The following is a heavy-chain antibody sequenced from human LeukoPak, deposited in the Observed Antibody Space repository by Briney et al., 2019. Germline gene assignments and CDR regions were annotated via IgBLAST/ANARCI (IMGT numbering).Heavy chain of an antibody. D-gene: IGHD7-27*01. CDR2: IYSGGST. V-gene: IGHV3-66*01. J-gene: IGHJ4*02. CDR3: ARANWGHPMYYFDY. Sequence: GGSLRLSCAASGFTVSSNYMSRVRQAPGKGLEWVSVIYSGGSTYYADSVKGRFTISRDNSKNTLYLQMNSLRAEDTAVYYCARANWGHPMYYFDYWGQGTLVTVSS. CDR1: GFTVSSNY.